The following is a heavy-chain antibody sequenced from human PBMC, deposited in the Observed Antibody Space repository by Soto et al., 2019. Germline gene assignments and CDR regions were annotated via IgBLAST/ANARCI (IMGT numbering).Heavy chain of an antibody. V-gene: IGHV1-18*01. CDR2: ISAYNGNT. J-gene: IGHJ4*02. CDR3: ARDSPPPRE. Sequence: QVQLVQSGAEVKKPGASVKVSCKASGYTFTSYAISWVRQATGQGLEWMGGISAYNGNTNYAQKLQGRVTMTTDTSTSTAYMDPTTLRSDHTSVYYCARDSPPPREWGQGTLVTVSS. CDR1: GYTFTSYA.